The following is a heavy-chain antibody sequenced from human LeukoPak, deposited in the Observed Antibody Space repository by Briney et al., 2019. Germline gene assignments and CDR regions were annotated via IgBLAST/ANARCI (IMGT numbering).Heavy chain of an antibody. J-gene: IGHJ4*02. Sequence: GGSLRLSCAASGLTFSSYSMNWVRQAPGKGLEWVSSISSSSSYIYYADSVKGRFTISRDNAKNSLYLQMNSLRAEDTAVYYCARGHIVVVVAAPDYWGQGTLVTVSS. CDR1: GLTFSSYS. D-gene: IGHD2-15*01. CDR3: ARGHIVVVVAAPDY. CDR2: ISSSSSYI. V-gene: IGHV3-21*01.